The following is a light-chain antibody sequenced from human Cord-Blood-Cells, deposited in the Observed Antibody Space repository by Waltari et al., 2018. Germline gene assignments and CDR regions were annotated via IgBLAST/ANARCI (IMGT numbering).Light chain of an antibody. V-gene: IGLV2-23*01. Sequence: QSALTQPASVSGSPGQSITISCTGTSSDVGSYNLVSLYQQHPGKAPKLMIYEGSKMPSGVSNRCSGSKSGNTASLTLAGLQAEDEADYYCCSYAGSSTWVFGGGTKLTFL. CDR2: EGS. CDR3: CSYAGSSTWV. J-gene: IGLJ3*02. CDR1: SSDVGSYNL.